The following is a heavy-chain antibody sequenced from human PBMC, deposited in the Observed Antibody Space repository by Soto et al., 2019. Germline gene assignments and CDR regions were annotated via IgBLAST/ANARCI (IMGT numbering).Heavy chain of an antibody. V-gene: IGHV3-64*01. D-gene: IGHD6-6*01. CDR2: ISSNGGST. CDR3: ARGSSSSDY. Sequence: TGGSLRLSCAASGFTFSSYAMHWVRQAPGKGLEYVSAISSNGGSTYYANSVKGRFTISRDNSKNTLYLQMGSLRAEDMAVYYCARGSSSSDYWGQGTLVTVSS. CDR1: GFTFSSYA. J-gene: IGHJ4*02.